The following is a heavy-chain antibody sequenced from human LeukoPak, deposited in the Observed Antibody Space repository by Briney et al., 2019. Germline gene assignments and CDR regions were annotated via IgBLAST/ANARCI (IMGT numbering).Heavy chain of an antibody. Sequence: PSETLSLTCAVYGGSFSGYYWSWIRQPPGKGLEWSGEINHSGSTNYNPSLKSRVTISVDTSKNQFSLKLSSVTAADTAVYYCARPGCSSTSCYGNFDYWGQGTLVTVSS. CDR2: INHSGST. V-gene: IGHV4-34*01. D-gene: IGHD2-2*01. CDR3: ARPGCSSTSCYGNFDY. CDR1: GGSFSGYY. J-gene: IGHJ4*02.